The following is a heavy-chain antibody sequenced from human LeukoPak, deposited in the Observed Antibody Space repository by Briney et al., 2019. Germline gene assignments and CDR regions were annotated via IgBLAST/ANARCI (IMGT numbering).Heavy chain of an antibody. CDR1: GFTFSIYW. CDR3: ASEPQRAGYYYDGMDV. CDR2: INGDGTTT. V-gene: IGHV3-74*01. D-gene: IGHD3-9*01. J-gene: IGHJ6*02. Sequence: PGGSLRLSCAASGFTFSIYWMHWVRQAPGKGLVWVSRINGDGTTTTYADSVKGRFTISRDNAKNTLYLQMNSLRAEDTAVYYCASEPQRAGYYYDGMDVWGQGTTVTVSS.